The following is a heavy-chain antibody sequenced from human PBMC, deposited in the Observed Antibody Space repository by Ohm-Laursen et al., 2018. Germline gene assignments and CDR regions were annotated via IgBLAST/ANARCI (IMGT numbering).Heavy chain of an antibody. Sequence: GSLRLSCTASGFTFSSYEMNWVRQAPGKGLEWVSYISSSGSTIYYADSVKGRFTISRDNAKNSLYLQMNSLRAEDTAVYYCARFTRSSWYYFDYWGQGTLVTVSS. J-gene: IGHJ4*02. V-gene: IGHV3-48*03. CDR3: ARFTRSSWYYFDY. D-gene: IGHD6-13*01. CDR1: GFTFSSYE. CDR2: ISSSGSTI.